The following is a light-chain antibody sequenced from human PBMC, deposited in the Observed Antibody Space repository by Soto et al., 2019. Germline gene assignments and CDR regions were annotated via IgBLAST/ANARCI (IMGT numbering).Light chain of an antibody. J-gene: IGKJ4*01. V-gene: IGKV3-15*01. Sequence: EIVMTQSPATLSVSPGERATLSCRASQSVGSNLAWYQQKPGQAPRLLIYGVSTRATGIPVRFSGSGSGTEFTLTISSLQSEDFAVYYCQQDNKWPLTFGGGTEVEI. CDR2: GVS. CDR1: QSVGSN. CDR3: QQDNKWPLT.